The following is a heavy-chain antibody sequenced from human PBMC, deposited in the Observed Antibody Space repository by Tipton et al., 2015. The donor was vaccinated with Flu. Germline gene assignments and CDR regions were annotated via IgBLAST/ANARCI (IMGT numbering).Heavy chain of an antibody. J-gene: IGHJ6*02. Sequence: VQLVQSGAEVKKPGESLKISCKGSGYSFTSYWIGWVRQMPGKGLEWMGIIYPGDSDTRYSPSFQGQVTISADKSISTAYLQWSSLKASDPAMYYCARVSDYDSSGYYPYYYYYGMDVWGQGTTVTVSS. V-gene: IGHV5-51*01. D-gene: IGHD3-22*01. CDR3: ARVSDYDSSGYYPYYYYYGMDV. CDR2: IYPGDSDT. CDR1: GYSFTSYW.